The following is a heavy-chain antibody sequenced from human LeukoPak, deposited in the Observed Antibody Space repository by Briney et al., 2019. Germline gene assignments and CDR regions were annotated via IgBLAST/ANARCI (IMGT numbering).Heavy chain of an antibody. CDR3: ARGRYYAFDI. J-gene: IGHJ3*02. V-gene: IGHV4-34*01. D-gene: IGHD2-21*01. Sequence: PSETLSLTCAVYGGSFSGYYWSWIRQPPGKGLEWIEEINHSGSTNYNPSLKSRVTISVDTSKNQFSLKLSSVTAADTAVYYCARGRYYAFDIWGQGTMVTVSS. CDR2: INHSGST. CDR1: GGSFSGYY.